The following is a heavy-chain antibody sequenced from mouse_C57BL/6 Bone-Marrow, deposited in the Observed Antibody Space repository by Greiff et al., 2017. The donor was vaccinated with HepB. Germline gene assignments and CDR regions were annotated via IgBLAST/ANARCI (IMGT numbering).Heavy chain of an antibody. D-gene: IGHD1-1*01. Sequence: VKLVESGAELVRPGASVTLSCKASGYTFTDYEMHWVKQTPVHGLEWIGAIDPETGGTAYNQKFKGKAILTADKSSSTAYMELRSLTSEDSAVYYCTRRGVYYYGSSYFDYWGQGTTLTVSS. V-gene: IGHV1-15*01. CDR3: TRRGVYYYGSSYFDY. J-gene: IGHJ2*01. CDR2: IDPETGGT. CDR1: GYTFTDYE.